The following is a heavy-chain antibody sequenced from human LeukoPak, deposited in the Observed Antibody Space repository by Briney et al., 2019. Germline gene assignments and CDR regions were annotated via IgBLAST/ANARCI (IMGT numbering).Heavy chain of an antibody. V-gene: IGHV4-31*03. CDR1: GGSISSGGYY. CDR3: ARRNERRGVIYFDY. CDR2: IYYSGST. J-gene: IGHJ4*02. D-gene: IGHD3-10*01. Sequence: PSQTLSLTCTVSGGSISSGGYYWSWIRQHPGRGLEWIGYIYYSGSTYYNPSLKSRVTISVDTSKNQFSLKLSSVTAADTAVYYCARRNERRGVIYFDYWGQGTLVTVSS.